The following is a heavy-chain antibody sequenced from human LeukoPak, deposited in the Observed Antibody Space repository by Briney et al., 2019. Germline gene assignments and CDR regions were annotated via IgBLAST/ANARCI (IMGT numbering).Heavy chain of an antibody. V-gene: IGHV3-23*01. D-gene: IGHD3-22*01. J-gene: IGHJ4*02. Sequence: PGGSLRLSCAASGFTFSSYAMTWVRQAPGKGLEWVSAISTSGDNTYYADSVRGRFTISRDDSKNTLYVQVNSLGTEDTAAYYCAKGSYYDSSGSFYFDYWGQGTLVTVSS. CDR2: ISTSGDNT. CDR1: GFTFSSYA. CDR3: AKGSYYDSSGSFYFDY.